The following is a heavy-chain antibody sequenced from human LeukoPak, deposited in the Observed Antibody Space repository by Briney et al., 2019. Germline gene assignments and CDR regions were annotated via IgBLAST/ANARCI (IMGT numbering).Heavy chain of an antibody. CDR1: GGSFSGYY. V-gene: IGHV4-34*01. CDR3: ASSDSSGRDY. CDR2: INHSGST. J-gene: IGHJ4*02. Sequence: SETLSLTCAVYGGSFSGYYWSWIRQPPGKGLEWIGEINHSGSTNYNPSLKSRVTISVDTSKNQFSLKLSSVTAADTAVYYCASSDSSGRDYWGQGTLVTVS. D-gene: IGHD3-22*01.